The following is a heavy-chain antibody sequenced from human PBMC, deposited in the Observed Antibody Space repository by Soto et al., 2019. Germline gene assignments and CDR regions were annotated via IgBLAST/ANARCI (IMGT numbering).Heavy chain of an antibody. V-gene: IGHV3-33*01. Sequence: GGSLRLSCAASGFTFSSYGMHWVRQAPGKGLEWVAVIWYDGSNKYYADSVKGRFTISRDNSKNTLYLQMNSLRAEDTAVYYCARDSGDIVVVVATGGDAFDIWGQGTMVTVSS. CDR3: ARDSGDIVVVVATGGDAFDI. D-gene: IGHD2-15*01. CDR1: GFTFSSYG. CDR2: IWYDGSNK. J-gene: IGHJ3*02.